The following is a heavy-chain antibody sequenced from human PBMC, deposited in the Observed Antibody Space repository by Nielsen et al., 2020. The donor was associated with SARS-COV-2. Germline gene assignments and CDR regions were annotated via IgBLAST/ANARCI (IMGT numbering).Heavy chain of an antibody. CDR3: ARVSVERHYYDSSGYFGYFDY. CDR2: ISYDGSNK. Sequence: GGSLRLSCAASGFTFSSYAMHWVRQAPGKGLEWVAVISYDGSNKYYADSVKGRFTISRDNSKNTLYLQMNSLRAEDTAVYYCARVSVERHYYDSSGYFGYFDYWGQGTLVTVSS. D-gene: IGHD3-22*01. CDR1: GFTFSSYA. V-gene: IGHV3-30*14. J-gene: IGHJ4*02.